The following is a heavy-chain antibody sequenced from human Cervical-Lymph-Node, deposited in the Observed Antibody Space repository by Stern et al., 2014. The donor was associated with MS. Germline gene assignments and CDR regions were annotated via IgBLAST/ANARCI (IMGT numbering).Heavy chain of an antibody. D-gene: IGHD3-22*01. CDR3: ARYYYGSSGYLNDAFDM. V-gene: IGHV1-2*06. CDR2: ISPSSGGT. J-gene: IGHJ3*02. Sequence: VQLVQSGAEVKKPGASVKVSCKASGYTFTGHYLHWVRQAPGQGLEWMGRISPSSGGTNYAQKFQGRVTMTRDTSISTAYVELSRLRSDDTAMYYCARYYYGSSGYLNDAFDMWGQGTMVTVSS. CDR1: GYTFTGHY.